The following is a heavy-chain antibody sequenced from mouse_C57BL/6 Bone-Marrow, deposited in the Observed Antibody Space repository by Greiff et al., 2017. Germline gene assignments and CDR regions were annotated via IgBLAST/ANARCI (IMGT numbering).Heavy chain of an antibody. CDR2: IDPSDSYT. CDR3: AREVGFAY. CDR1: GYTFTSYW. D-gene: IGHD1-3*01. J-gene: IGHJ3*01. Sequence: QVQLKQPGAELVKPGASVKLSCKASGYTFTSYWMQWVKQRPGQGLEWIGEIDPSDSYTNYNQKFKGKATLTVDTSSSNAYMQLSSLTSEDSAVYYCAREVGFAYWGQGTLVTVSA. V-gene: IGHV1-50*01.